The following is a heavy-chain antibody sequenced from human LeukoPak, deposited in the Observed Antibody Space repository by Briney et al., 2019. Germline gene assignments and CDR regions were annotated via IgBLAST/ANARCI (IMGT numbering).Heavy chain of an antibody. Sequence: SETLSLTCTVSGGSISSDYWSWIRQPPGKGLEWIGYIYYRGSTNYNPSLKSRVTISVDMSKNQFSPKLRAVTAADTAVYYCARLSGYSSGHYYSDYWGQGTLVTVSS. CDR2: IYYRGST. V-gene: IGHV4-59*01. CDR3: ARLSGYSSGHYYSDY. CDR1: GGSISSDY. D-gene: IGHD3-22*01. J-gene: IGHJ4*02.